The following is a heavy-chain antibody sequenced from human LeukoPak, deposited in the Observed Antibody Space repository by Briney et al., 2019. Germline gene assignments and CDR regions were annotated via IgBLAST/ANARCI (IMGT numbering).Heavy chain of an antibody. CDR3: VRQRGSSGTINHFDP. CDR1: GYSFTTYW. D-gene: IGHD3-10*01. V-gene: IGHV5-51*01. Sequence: GESLKISFETSGYSFTTYWIGWGRQMPGTGLEWVGAIYPDDSDSRYSPSFQGQVVISADRSIRTAYLQWNSLKTSDTGMYYCVRQRGSSGTINHFDPWGQGTLVTVSS. CDR2: IYPDDSDS. J-gene: IGHJ5*02.